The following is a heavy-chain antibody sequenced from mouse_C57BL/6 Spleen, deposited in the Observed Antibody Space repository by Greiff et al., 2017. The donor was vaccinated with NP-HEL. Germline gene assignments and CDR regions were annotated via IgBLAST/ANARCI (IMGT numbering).Heavy chain of an antibody. CDR3: VSSNWERDY. J-gene: IGHJ2*01. V-gene: IGHV10-1*01. CDR1: GFSFHTYA. Sequence: EVKLMESGGGLVQPKESLKLSYAASGFSFHTYAMNWVRQAPGKGMEWVARIRSKSNNDATYYADSVKDRFTISRDDSESMLYLQMNNLKTEDPAMYYCVSSNWERDYWAQGTTLTVSS. D-gene: IGHD4-1*01. CDR2: IRSKSNNDAT.